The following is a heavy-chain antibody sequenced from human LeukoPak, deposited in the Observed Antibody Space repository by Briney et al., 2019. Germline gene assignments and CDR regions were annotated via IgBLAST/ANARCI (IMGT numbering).Heavy chain of an antibody. J-gene: IGHJ5*02. CDR2: INHSGST. CDR3: ASEITIFGVVTTRAGWFDP. CDR1: GGSISSYY. D-gene: IGHD3-3*01. V-gene: IGHV4-34*01. Sequence: SETLSLTCTVSGGSISSYYWSWISQPPGKGLEWIGEINHSGSTNYNPSLKSRVTISVDTSKNQFSLKLSSVTAADTAVYYCASEITIFGVVTTRAGWFDPWGQGTLVTVSS.